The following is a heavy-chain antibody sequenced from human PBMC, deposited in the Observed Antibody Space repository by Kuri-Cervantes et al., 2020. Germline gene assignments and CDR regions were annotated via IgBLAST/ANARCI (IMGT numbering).Heavy chain of an antibody. CDR1: GFTFSSYW. V-gene: IGHV3-74*01. J-gene: IGHJ6*03. CDR2: INSDGSST. D-gene: IGHD6-6*01. Sequence: GESLKISCAASGFTFSSYWMHWVRQAPGKGLVWVSRINSDGSSTSYADSVKGRFTISRDNAKNTLYLQMNSLRAEDTAVYYCAKGTTTSIAARLGYYYYMDVWGKGTTVTVSS. CDR3: AKGTTTSIAARLGYYYYMDV.